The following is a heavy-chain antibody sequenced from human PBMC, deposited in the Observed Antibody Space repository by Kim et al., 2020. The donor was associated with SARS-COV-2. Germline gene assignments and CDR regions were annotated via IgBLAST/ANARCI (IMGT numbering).Heavy chain of an antibody. J-gene: IGHJ6*02. V-gene: IGHV4-34*01. Sequence: SETLSLTCAVYGGSFSGYYWSWIRQPPGKGLEWIGEINHSGSTNYNPSLKSRVTISVDTSKNQFSLKLSSVTAADTAVYYCARPLLYNWNYSPYYYGMDVWGQGTTVTVSS. CDR1: GGSFSGYY. D-gene: IGHD1-7*01. CDR3: ARPLLYNWNYSPYYYGMDV. CDR2: INHSGST.